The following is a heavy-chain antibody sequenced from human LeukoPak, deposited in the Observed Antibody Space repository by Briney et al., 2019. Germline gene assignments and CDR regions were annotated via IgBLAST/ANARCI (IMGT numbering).Heavy chain of an antibody. J-gene: IGHJ4*02. Sequence: SGGSLRLSCAASGFTFSSYGMHWVRQAPGKGLEWVAAISYDGSNKYYADSVKGRFTISRDNSKNTLYLQMNSLRAEDTAVYYCAKDRSGSPQIDYWGQGILVTVSS. CDR3: AKDRSGSPQIDY. CDR2: ISYDGSNK. D-gene: IGHD1-26*01. V-gene: IGHV3-30*18. CDR1: GFTFSSYG.